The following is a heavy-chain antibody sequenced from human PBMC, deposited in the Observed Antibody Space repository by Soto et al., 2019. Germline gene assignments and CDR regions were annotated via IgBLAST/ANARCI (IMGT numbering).Heavy chain of an antibody. CDR2: ISYDGSNK. Sequence: PGGSLRLSCAASGFTFSSYAMHWVRQAPGKGLEWVAVISYDGSNKYYADSVKGRFTISRDNSKNTLYLQMNSLRAEDTAVYYCAREKGYSSSWTNYYYYYGMDVWGQGTTVTVSS. J-gene: IGHJ6*02. V-gene: IGHV3-30-3*01. D-gene: IGHD6-13*01. CDR3: AREKGYSSSWTNYYYYYGMDV. CDR1: GFTFSSYA.